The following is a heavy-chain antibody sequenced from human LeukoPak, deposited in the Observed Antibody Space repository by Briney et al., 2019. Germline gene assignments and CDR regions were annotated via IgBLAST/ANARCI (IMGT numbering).Heavy chain of an antibody. CDR2: IYYSGST. D-gene: IGHD4-17*01. V-gene: IGHV4-59*01. Sequence: SETLSLTCTVSGDSISSYYWSWIRQPPGRGLEWIGYIYYSGSTNYNPSLKSRLTISLDTSKSQFSLRLSSVTAADTAVYYCTRGRKFSEIYGFWFDPWGQGTLVTVSS. CDR3: TRGRKFSEIYGFWFDP. CDR1: GDSISSYY. J-gene: IGHJ5*02.